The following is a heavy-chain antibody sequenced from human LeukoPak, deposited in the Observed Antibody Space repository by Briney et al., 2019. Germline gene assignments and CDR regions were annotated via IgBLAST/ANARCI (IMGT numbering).Heavy chain of an antibody. CDR2: IYYSGST. V-gene: IGHV4-39*01. D-gene: IGHD2-2*01. CDR1: GGSISSSSYY. CDR3: ARHRDIVVVLFDP. Sequence: PETLSLTCTVSGGSISSSSYYWGWIRQPPGKGLEWIGSIYYSGSTYYNPSLKSRVTISVDTSKNQFSLKLSSVTAADTAVYYCARHRDIVVVLFDPWGQGTLVTVSS. J-gene: IGHJ5*02.